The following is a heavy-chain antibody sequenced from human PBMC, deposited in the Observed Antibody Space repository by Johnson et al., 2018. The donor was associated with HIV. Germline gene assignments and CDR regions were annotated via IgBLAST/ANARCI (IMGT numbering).Heavy chain of an antibody. Sequence: VQLVESGGGLVQPGGSLRLSCAASGFTVSSNYMSWVRQAPGKGLEWVSLIYSGGSTYYADSVKGRFTISRDNSKNTLYLQMNRLRAEDTALYYCAKDHGSSGQGTFDIWGKGQWSPSLQ. CDR3: AKDHGSSGQGTFDI. D-gene: IGHD3-22*01. J-gene: IGHJ3*02. CDR1: GFTVSSNY. CDR2: IYSGGST. V-gene: IGHV3-66*02.